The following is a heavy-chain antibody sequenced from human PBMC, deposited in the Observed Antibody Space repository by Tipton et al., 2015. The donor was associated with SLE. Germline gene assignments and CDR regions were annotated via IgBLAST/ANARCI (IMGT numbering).Heavy chain of an antibody. Sequence: TLSLTCTVSGGSISSYYWSWIRQPPGKGLEWIGFIYYTGSANYNPSLKSRVTISVDTSKNRFSLKLSSVTAADTAGYYCASLEHGSGRDYWGQGTLVTVSS. J-gene: IGHJ4*02. V-gene: IGHV4-59*01. D-gene: IGHD3-10*01. CDR2: IYYTGSA. CDR1: GGSISSYY. CDR3: ASLEHGSGRDY.